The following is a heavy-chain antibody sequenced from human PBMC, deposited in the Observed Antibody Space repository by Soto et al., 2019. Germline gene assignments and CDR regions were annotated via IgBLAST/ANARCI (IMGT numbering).Heavy chain of an antibody. J-gene: IGHJ3*02. CDR3: AKSLFGGPDI. D-gene: IGHD2-15*01. Sequence: PGGSLRLSCAASRFTFSTYAMSWVRQAPGKGLEWVSGISGGGGDTSYADSVRGRFTCSRDNSKNTLYLQMNSLRAEDTALHYCAKSLFGGPDIWGQGTMVTVSS. CDR1: RFTFSTYA. V-gene: IGHV3-23*01. CDR2: ISGGGGDT.